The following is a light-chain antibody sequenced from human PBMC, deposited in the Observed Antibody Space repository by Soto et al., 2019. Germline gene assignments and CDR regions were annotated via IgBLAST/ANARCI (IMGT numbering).Light chain of an antibody. V-gene: IGKV1-39*01. CDR2: AAS. J-gene: IGKJ2*01. CDR3: QQSYTTPVYS. Sequence: DIQVTQSPSTLSASVGDRVTITCGASQNIIFYLNWYQQRIGKSPKLLIYAASNLQSGVPSRFSGSGSGTDFTLTISNLQPEDFATYFCQQSYTTPVYSFGQGTKVDIK. CDR1: QNIIFY.